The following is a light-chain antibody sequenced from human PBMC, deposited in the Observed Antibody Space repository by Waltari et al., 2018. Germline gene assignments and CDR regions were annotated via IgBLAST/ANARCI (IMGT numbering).Light chain of an antibody. CDR2: DAS. J-gene: IGKJ4*01. V-gene: IGKV3-11*01. CDR3: QQRSRWPLT. Sequence: EIVLTQSPGTLSLSPGESATLSCRASQSIDIYLAWYQQRPGQAPRLLISDASYRATGIPAMFRGSGSGTDFTLTISSLEPEDFAVYSCQQRSRWPLTFGGGTKVEL. CDR1: QSIDIY.